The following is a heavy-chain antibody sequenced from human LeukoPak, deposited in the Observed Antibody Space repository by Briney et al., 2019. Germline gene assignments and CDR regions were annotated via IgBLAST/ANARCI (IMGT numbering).Heavy chain of an antibody. CDR3: AREYYYGSGSYFGY. V-gene: IGHV7-4-1*02. CDR1: GYTFTSYA. J-gene: IGHJ4*02. CDR2: INTNTGNP. D-gene: IGHD3-10*01. Sequence: ASVKVSCKASGYTFTSYAMNWERQAPGQGLEWMGWINTNTGNPTYAQGFTRRLVFSLDTSVSTAYLQISSLEAEDTAVYYCAREYYYGSGSYFGYWGQGTLVTVSS.